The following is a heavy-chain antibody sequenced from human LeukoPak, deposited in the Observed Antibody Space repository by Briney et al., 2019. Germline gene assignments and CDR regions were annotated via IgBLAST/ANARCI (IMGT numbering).Heavy chain of an antibody. CDR1: GGSISRYY. Sequence: PSETMSLTCSVSGGSISRYYWSWIRQPPGKGLEWIGDIYDNASTNYNPSLKSRVTISVDTSKNQFSLKLSSVTAADTAVYYCARHPRDGYNSPYFYYGVAVWGLGTAVTVSS. J-gene: IGHJ6*02. CDR2: IYDNAST. D-gene: IGHD5-24*01. CDR3: ARHPRDGYNSPYFYYGVAV. V-gene: IGHV4-59*08.